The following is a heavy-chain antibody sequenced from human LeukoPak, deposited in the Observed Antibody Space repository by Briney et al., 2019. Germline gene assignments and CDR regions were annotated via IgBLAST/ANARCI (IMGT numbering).Heavy chain of an antibody. Sequence: GGSLRLSCAASGFTFNIYWMHWVRQAPGKGLVWVSRINSDGSGTIYADSVKGRFTISRDNSKNTLYLQMNSLRAEDTAVYYCAKDWDYYGSGSYSDYGGQGTLVTVS. J-gene: IGHJ4*02. D-gene: IGHD3-10*01. CDR2: INSDGSGT. CDR3: AKDWDYYGSGSYSDY. CDR1: GFTFNIYW. V-gene: IGHV3-74*01.